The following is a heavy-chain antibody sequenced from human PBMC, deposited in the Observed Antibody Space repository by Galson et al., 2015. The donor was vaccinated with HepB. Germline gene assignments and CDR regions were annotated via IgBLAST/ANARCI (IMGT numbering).Heavy chain of an antibody. V-gene: IGHV4-34*01. Sequence: SETLSLTCAVYDGSFSGYYWSWIRQPPGKGLEWIGEINHSGSTNYNPSLKSRVTISVDTSKNQFSLKLSSVTAADTAVYYCARVDSCYYGSGSYLFTWFDPWGQGTLVTVSS. CDR2: INHSGST. CDR1: DGSFSGYY. J-gene: IGHJ5*02. D-gene: IGHD3-10*01. CDR3: ARVDSCYYGSGSYLFTWFDP.